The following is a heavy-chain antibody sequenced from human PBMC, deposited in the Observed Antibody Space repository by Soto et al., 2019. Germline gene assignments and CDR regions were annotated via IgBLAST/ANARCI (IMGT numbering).Heavy chain of an antibody. CDR3: AKIGTGYYYDSSGYAEYFQH. D-gene: IGHD3-22*01. J-gene: IGHJ1*01. CDR2: ISYDGSNK. CDR1: GFTFSSYG. Sequence: GGSLRLSCAASGFTFSSYGMHWVRQAPGKGLEWVAVISYDGSNKYYADSVKGRFTISRDNSKNTLYLQMNSLRAEDTAVYYCAKIGTGYYYDSSGYAEYFQHWGHGTLVTVSS. V-gene: IGHV3-30*18.